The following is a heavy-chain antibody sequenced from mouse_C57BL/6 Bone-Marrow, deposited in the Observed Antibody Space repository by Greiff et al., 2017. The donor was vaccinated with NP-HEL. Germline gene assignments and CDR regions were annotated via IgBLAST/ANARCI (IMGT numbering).Heavy chain of an antibody. CDR1: GYTFTSYG. D-gene: IGHD1-1*01. CDR2: IYPRSGNT. V-gene: IGHV1-81*01. Sequence: VQVVESGAELARPGASVKLSCKASGYTFTSYGISWVKQRTGQGLEWIGEIYPRSGNTYYNEKFKGKATLTADKSSSTAYMELRSLTSEDSAVDFCAGITTVVASYAMDYWGQGTSVTVSS. J-gene: IGHJ4*01. CDR3: AGITTVVASYAMDY.